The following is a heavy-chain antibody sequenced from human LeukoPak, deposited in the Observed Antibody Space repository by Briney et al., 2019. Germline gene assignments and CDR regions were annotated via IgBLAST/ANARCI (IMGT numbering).Heavy chain of an antibody. CDR3: ARAVFAGDLLTGYWYFDL. D-gene: IGHD1-20*01. V-gene: IGHV3-33*01. J-gene: IGHJ2*01. CDR2: IWYDGSNK. CDR1: GFTFTSSG. Sequence: GGSLRLSCAASGFTFTSSGFHCVRQAPGKGLEWVALIWYDGSNKYYADSVKGRFTISRDNSKNTVYLQMNSLRAEDTAVYYCARAVFAGDLLTGYWYFDLWGRGTLVTVSS.